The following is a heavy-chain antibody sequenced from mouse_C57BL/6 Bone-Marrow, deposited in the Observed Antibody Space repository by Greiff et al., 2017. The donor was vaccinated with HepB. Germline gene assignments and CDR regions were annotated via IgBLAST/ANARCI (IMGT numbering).Heavy chain of an antibody. J-gene: IGHJ4*01. CDR2: IHPNSGST. CDR1: GYTFTSYW. CDR3: ARRDYDHYYAMAY. D-gene: IGHD1-1*01. Sequence: VQLQQSGAELVKPGASVKLSCKASGYTFTSYWMHWVKQRPGQGLEWIGMIHPNSGSTNYNEKFKSKATLTVDKSSSTAYMQLSSLTSDDYAVYYCARRDYDHYYAMAYWGQGTSVTVSS. V-gene: IGHV1-64*01.